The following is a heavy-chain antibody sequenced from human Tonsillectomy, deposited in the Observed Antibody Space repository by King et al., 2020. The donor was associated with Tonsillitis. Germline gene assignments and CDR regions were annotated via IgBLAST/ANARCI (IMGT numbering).Heavy chain of an antibody. Sequence: LQLQESGPGLVKPSETLSLTCTVSGGYISSYYWSWIRQPPGKGLEWIGYIYYSGSTNYNPSLKSRVTISVETSKNQFSLKRSSVTAADTAVYYCARDTICSGGGCYYDAFDIWGQGTMVTVSS. D-gene: IGHD2-15*01. J-gene: IGHJ3*02. CDR2: IYYSGST. V-gene: IGHV4-59*01. CDR3: ARDTICSGGGCYYDAFDI. CDR1: GGYISSYY.